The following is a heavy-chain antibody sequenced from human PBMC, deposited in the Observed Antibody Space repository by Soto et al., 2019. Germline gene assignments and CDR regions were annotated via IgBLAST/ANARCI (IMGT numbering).Heavy chain of an antibody. CDR3: ARDVGATGD. Sequence: QVQLVQSGAEVKKPGASVKVSCKASGYTFTSYAMHWVRQAPGQRLEWMGWINAGNGNTKSSQKFQGRVTITRDTSASIAYMELSSLRSEDTAVYYCARDVGATGDWGQGTLVTVSS. D-gene: IGHD1-26*01. V-gene: IGHV1-3*01. CDR1: GYTFTSYA. J-gene: IGHJ4*02. CDR2: INAGNGNT.